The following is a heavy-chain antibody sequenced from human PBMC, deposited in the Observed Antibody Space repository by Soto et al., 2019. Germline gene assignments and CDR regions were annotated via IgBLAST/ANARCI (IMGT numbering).Heavy chain of an antibody. Sequence: GGSLRLSCAASGFTFSSYSMNWVRQAPGKGLEWVSSISSSSSYIYYADSVKGRFTISRDNAKNSLYLQMNSLRAEDTAVYYCARIPGRYSSSWYYCDYWGQGTLVTVSS. V-gene: IGHV3-21*01. D-gene: IGHD6-13*01. J-gene: IGHJ4*02. CDR2: ISSSSSYI. CDR1: GFTFSSYS. CDR3: ARIPGRYSSSWYYCDY.